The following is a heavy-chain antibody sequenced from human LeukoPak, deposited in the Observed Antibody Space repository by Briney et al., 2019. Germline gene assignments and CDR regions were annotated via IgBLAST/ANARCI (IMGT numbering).Heavy chain of an antibody. CDR2: INHSGST. CDR1: GGSFSGYY. D-gene: IGHD2-15*01. CDR3: ARGAVAAQDY. V-gene: IGHV4-34*01. Sequence: PSETLSLTCAVYGGSFSGYYWSWIRQPPGKGLGWIGEINHSGSTNYNPSLKSRVTISVDTSKNQFSLKLSSVTAADTAVYYCARGAVAAQDYWGQGTLVTVSS. J-gene: IGHJ4*02.